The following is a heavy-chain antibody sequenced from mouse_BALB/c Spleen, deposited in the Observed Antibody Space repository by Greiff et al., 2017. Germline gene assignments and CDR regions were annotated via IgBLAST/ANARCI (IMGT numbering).Heavy chain of an antibody. J-gene: IGHJ3*01. CDR3: VRQGRYDWFAY. CDR2: IRSKSNNYAT. CDR1: GFTFNTYA. D-gene: IGHD2-14*01. Sequence: EVQGVESGGGLVQPKGSLKLSCAASGFTFNTYAMNWVRQAPGKGLEWVARIRSKSNNYATYYADSVKDRFTISRDDSQSMLYLQMNNLKTEDTAMYYCVRQGRYDWFAYWGQGTLVTVSA. V-gene: IGHV10-1*02.